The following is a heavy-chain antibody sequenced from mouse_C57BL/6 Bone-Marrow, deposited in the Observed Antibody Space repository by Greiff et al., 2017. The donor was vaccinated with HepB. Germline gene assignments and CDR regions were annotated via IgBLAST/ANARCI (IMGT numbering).Heavy chain of an antibody. J-gene: IGHJ1*03. CDR2: IYPRSGNT. D-gene: IGHD1-1*01. V-gene: IGHV1-81*01. CDR1: GYTFTSYG. Sequence: QVQLQQSGAELARPGASVKLSCKASGYTFTSYGISWVKQRTGQGLEWIGEIYPRSGNTYYNEKFKGKATLTADKSSSTAYMELRSLTSEDSAVYFCARRGLYGSSYNWYLDVWGTGTTVTVSS. CDR3: ARRGLYGSSYNWYLDV.